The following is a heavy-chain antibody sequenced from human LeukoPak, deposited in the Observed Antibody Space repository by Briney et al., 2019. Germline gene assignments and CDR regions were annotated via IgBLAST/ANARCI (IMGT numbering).Heavy chain of an antibody. CDR1: GGSISSYY. J-gene: IGHJ4*02. V-gene: IGHV4-59*01. CDR3: ARGFRGASFDY. CDR2: IYYGGST. D-gene: IGHD1-26*01. Sequence: PSETLSLTCTVSGGSISSYYWSWIRQPPGKGLEWIGYIYYGGSTNYNPSLKSRVTISVDTSKNQFSLKLSSVTAADTAVYYCARGFRGASFDYWGQGTLVTVSS.